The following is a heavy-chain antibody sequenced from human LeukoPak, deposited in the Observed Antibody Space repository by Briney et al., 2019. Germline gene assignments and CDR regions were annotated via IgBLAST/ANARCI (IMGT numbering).Heavy chain of an antibody. J-gene: IGHJ4*02. D-gene: IGHD3-22*01. CDR1: GGSISSFY. Sequence: NPSETLSLTCTVSGGSISSFYWSWLRQPPGKGREGIGYIYYSGSTNYNPSLKRRVTISVDTSKNQFSLKLSSVTAADTAVYYCARLDYDSSGYYWWYFDYWGQGTLVTVSS. V-gene: IGHV4-59*08. CDR3: ARLDYDSSGYYWWYFDY. CDR2: IYYSGST.